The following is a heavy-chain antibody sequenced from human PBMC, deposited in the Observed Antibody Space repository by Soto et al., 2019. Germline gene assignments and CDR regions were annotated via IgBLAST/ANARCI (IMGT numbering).Heavy chain of an antibody. J-gene: IGHJ6*02. CDR2: INAGNGNT. D-gene: IGHD4-4*01. Sequence: QVQLVQSGAEVKKPGASVKVSCKASGYTFTSYAMHWVRQAPGQRLEWMGWINAGNGNTKYSQKFQGRVTITRDTSASTAYIELSSLRSEEKAGYYFARDLVTPGNYEERVGFHYYYGMDVWGQGTTVTVSS. CDR3: ARDLVTPGNYEERVGFHYYYGMDV. V-gene: IGHV1-3*01. CDR1: GYTFTSYA.